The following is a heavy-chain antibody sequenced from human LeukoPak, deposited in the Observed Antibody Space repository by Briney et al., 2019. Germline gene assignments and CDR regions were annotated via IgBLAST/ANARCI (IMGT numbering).Heavy chain of an antibody. V-gene: IGHV1-18*01. CDR2: ISAYNGNT. CDR3: TRGGYNSGDNWFDP. D-gene: IGHD5-12*01. Sequence: ASVKVSRKASGYTFTSYGISWVRQAPGQGLEWMGWISAYNGNTNYAQKLQGRVTMTTDTSTSTAYMELRSLRSDDTAVYYCTRGGYNSGDNWFDPWGQGTLVTVSS. CDR1: GYTFTSYG. J-gene: IGHJ5*02.